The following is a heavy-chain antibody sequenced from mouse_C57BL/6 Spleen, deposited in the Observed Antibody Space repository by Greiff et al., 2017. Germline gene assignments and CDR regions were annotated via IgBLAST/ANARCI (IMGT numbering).Heavy chain of an antibody. CDR1: GFTFSDYY. D-gene: IGHD2-3*01. CDR3: ARQDVYYEGDFDY. V-gene: IGHV5-12*01. CDR2: ISTGGGSN. Sequence: EVQVVESGGGLVQPGGSLKLSCEASGFTFSDYYMYWVRQTPEKRLEWVAYISTGGGSNNYPDTVTGGFTISRDNAKNTLYLHMSRLNSEDTAMYYCARQDVYYEGDFDYGGQGTTLTVSS. J-gene: IGHJ2*01.